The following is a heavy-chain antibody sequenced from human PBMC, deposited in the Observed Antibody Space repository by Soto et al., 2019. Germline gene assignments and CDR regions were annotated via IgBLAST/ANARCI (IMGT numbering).Heavy chain of an antibody. CDR1: GYTFTGYY. J-gene: IGHJ6*03. D-gene: IGHD3-10*02. V-gene: IGHV1-2*04. Sequence: ASVKVSCKASGYTFTGYYMHWVRQAPGQGLEWMGWINPNSGGTNYAQKFQGWVTMTRDTSISTAYMELSRLRSDDTAVYYCARGFQRGSLFGEPLRYYYYMDVSGKATTVTVSS. CDR2: INPNSGGT. CDR3: ARGFQRGSLFGEPLRYYYYMDV.